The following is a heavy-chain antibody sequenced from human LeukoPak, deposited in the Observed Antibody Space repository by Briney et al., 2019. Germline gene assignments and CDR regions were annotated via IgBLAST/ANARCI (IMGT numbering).Heavy chain of an antibody. J-gene: IGHJ4*02. CDR2: IYYSGST. V-gene: IGHV4-39*07. CDR3: ARLGLRLGELSANPVDY. CDR1: GGSISSSSYY. Sequence: PSETLSLTCTVSGGSISSSSYYWGWIRQPPGKGLEWIGSIYYSGSTYYNPSLKSRVTISVDTSKNQFSLKLSSVTAADTAVYYCARLGLRLGELSANPVDYWGQGTLVTVSS. D-gene: IGHD3-16*02.